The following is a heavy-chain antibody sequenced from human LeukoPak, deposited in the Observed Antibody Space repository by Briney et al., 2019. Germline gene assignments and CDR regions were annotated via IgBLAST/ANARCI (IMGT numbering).Heavy chain of an antibody. V-gene: IGHV3-21*01. CDR1: GFTFSSYS. D-gene: IGHD3-10*01. J-gene: IGHJ4*02. CDR2: ISSSGSYI. Sequence: PGGSLRLSCAASGFTFSSYSMNWVRQAPGKGLEWVSSISSSGSYIYYADSVKGRFTISRDNAKNSLYLQMNSLRAEDTAVYYCARDGNEDGSGSYYLDYWGQGTLVTVSS. CDR3: ARDGNEDGSGSYYLDY.